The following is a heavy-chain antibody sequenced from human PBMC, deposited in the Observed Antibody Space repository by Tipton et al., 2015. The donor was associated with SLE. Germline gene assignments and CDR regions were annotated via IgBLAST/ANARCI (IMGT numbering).Heavy chain of an antibody. V-gene: IGHV3-64*01. J-gene: IGHJ1*01. Sequence: SLRLSCAASGFTFSSYAMHWVRQAPGKGLEYVSAINSNGGSTYYANSVKGRFTISRDNSKNTLYLQMGSLRAEDTAVYYCARDVYSSSWYGVQHWGQGTLVTVSS. CDR1: GFTFSSYA. CDR3: ARDVYSSSWYGVQH. D-gene: IGHD6-13*01. CDR2: INSNGGST.